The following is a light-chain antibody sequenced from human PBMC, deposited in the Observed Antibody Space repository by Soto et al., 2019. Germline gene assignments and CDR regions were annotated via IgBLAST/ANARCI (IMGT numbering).Light chain of an antibody. CDR1: QSISSSY. J-gene: IGKJ4*01. CDR3: QQFSSSPLT. V-gene: IGKV3-20*01. Sequence: EIVLTQSPGTLSLSPGERATLSCRASQSISSSYLAWYQQKPCQPPRHLLYRTFSRATGIPDRFSGSGSGTDFTLTISRLEPEDFAVYFCQQFSSSPLTFGGGTKVEI. CDR2: RTF.